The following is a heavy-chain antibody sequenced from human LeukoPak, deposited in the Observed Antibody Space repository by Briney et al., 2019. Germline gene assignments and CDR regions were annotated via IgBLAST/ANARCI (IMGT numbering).Heavy chain of an antibody. D-gene: IGHD5-18*01. Sequence: PSETLSLTCTVSGYSISSGYYWGWIRQPPGKGLEWIGSIYHSGSTYYNPSLKSRVTISVDTSKSQFSLKLSSVTAADTAVYYCARESAMVYFDYWGQGTLVTVSS. CDR3: ARESAMVYFDY. CDR2: IYHSGST. J-gene: IGHJ4*02. CDR1: GYSISSGYY. V-gene: IGHV4-38-2*02.